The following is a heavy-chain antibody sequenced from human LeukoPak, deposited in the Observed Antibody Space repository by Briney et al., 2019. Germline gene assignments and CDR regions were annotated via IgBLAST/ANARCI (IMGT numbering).Heavy chain of an antibody. CDR2: IHYSENT. D-gene: IGHD4-23*01. V-gene: IGHV4-30-4*01. Sequence: PSETLSLTCAVPGGSSRSGDYFWSWIRQPPGKGLEWIGHIHYSENTYYNPSLKSRVSISVDTSKNKFSLKLSSVTAADTAAYYCARENNDYGGKKAFDYWGQGTLVTVSS. CDR3: ARENNDYGGKKAFDY. J-gene: IGHJ4*02. CDR1: GGSSRSGDYF.